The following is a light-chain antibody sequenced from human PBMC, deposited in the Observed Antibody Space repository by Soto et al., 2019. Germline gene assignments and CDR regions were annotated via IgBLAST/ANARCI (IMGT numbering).Light chain of an antibody. CDR1: SSDVGGYNY. CDR3: GSYTSTTLHVV. V-gene: IGLV2-14*01. J-gene: IGLJ2*01. Sequence: SALTQPASVSGSPGQSIAISCTGTSSDVGGYNYVSWYQQYPGEAPKLLIYDVSNRPSGISDRFSGSKSGNTASLTISGLQAEDEADYYCGSYTSTTLHVVFGGGTKLTVL. CDR2: DVS.